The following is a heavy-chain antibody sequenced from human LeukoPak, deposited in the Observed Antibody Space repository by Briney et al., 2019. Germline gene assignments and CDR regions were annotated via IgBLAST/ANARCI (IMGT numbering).Heavy chain of an antibody. CDR1: GFTFSSYA. CDR3: AKSPYYYDSSGLNWFDP. V-gene: IGHV3-30-3*02. CDR2: ISYDGSNK. Sequence: GGSLRLSCAASGFTFSSYAMHWVRQAPGKGLEWVAVISYDGSNKYYADSVKGRFTISRDNSKNTLYLQMNSLRAEDTAVYYCAKSPYYYDSSGLNWFDPWGQGTLVTVSS. D-gene: IGHD3-22*01. J-gene: IGHJ5*02.